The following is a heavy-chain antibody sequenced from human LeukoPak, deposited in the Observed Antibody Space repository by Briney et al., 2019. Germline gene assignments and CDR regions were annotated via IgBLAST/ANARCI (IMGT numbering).Heavy chain of an antibody. V-gene: IGHV3-23*01. J-gene: IGHJ4*02. CDR3: ARDSSHYLGSSDY. D-gene: IGHD6-6*01. Sequence: SGGSLRLSCAASGLTFSNAWMTWVRQAPGKGLEWVSVISESGDVTHYADSMKGRFTISRDNTKNTLNLQMNGLRDEDTAIYYCARDSSHYLGSSDYWGQGALVTVSS. CDR1: GLTFSNAW. CDR2: ISESGDVT.